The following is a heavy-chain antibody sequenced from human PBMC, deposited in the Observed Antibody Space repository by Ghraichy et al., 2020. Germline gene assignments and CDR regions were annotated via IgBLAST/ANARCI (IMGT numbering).Heavy chain of an antibody. Sequence: SVKVSCKASGGTFSNYAISWMRQAPGQGLEWVGGIIPIFGTSNYALKFQGRITISADESTSTAYMELSSLRSEDTAVYFCARDHPGRFDFSIWGQGTLVTVSS. D-gene: IGHD3-3*01. J-gene: IGHJ4*02. CDR1: GGTFSNYA. V-gene: IGHV1-69*13. CDR2: IIPIFGTS. CDR3: ARDHPGRFDFSI.